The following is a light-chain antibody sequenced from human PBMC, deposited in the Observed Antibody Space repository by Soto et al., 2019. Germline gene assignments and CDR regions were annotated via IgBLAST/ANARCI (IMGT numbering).Light chain of an antibody. CDR1: QRIATW. J-gene: IGKJ1*01. CDR3: QQYHLYWT. V-gene: IGKV1-5*01. Sequence: DIPLTQSPSTLSASVGDRVTITCRASQRIATWLAWYQHQPGSAPKRLIYGASTLQSGVPSRFSGSGSGAEFTLTIDNLQPEDFATYYCQQYHLYWTFGPGTKVEI. CDR2: GAS.